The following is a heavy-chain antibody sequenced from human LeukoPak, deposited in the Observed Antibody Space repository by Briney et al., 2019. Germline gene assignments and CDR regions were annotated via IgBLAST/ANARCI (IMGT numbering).Heavy chain of an antibody. CDR3: AAGGLRLGELSFPHSYYFDY. CDR1: GFTVSSNY. Sequence: GGSLRLSCAASGFTVSSNYMSWVRQAPGKGLEWVSVIYSGGSTYYADSVTGRFTISRDNSKNTLYLQMNSLRAEDTAVYYCAAGGLRLGELSFPHSYYFDYWGQGTLVTVSS. D-gene: IGHD3-16*02. J-gene: IGHJ4*02. V-gene: IGHV3-53*01. CDR2: IYSGGST.